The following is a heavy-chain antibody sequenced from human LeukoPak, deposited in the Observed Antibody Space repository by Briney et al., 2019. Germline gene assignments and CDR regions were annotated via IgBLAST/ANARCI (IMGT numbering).Heavy chain of an antibody. J-gene: IGHJ4*02. CDR2: INQAGSQK. Sequence: GGSLRLSCAASGFTFSRYQMTWGRQAPGKGLEWVANINQAGSQKNYLDSVKGRFTISRDNAKNSLYLEMDSLRADDTAVYYCARHYDSSGYSLDSWGQGTLVTVSS. CDR1: GFTFSRYQ. V-gene: IGHV3-7*01. CDR3: ARHYDSSGYSLDS. D-gene: IGHD3-22*01.